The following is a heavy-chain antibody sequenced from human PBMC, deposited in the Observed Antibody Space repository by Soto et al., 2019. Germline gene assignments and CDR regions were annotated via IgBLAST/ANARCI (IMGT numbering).Heavy chain of an antibody. D-gene: IGHD6-13*01. Sequence: GESLKLSCKGSGYSFTSYWIGCVRQMPGKGLEWMGIIYPGDSDTRYSPSFQGQVTISADKSISTAYLQWSSLKASDTAMYYCARTSAAGKYYYGMDVWGQGTTVTISS. V-gene: IGHV5-51*01. J-gene: IGHJ6*02. CDR3: ARTSAAGKYYYGMDV. CDR2: IYPGDSDT. CDR1: GYSFTSYW.